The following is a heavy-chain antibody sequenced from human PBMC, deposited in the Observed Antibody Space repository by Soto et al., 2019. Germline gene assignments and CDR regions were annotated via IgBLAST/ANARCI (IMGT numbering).Heavy chain of an antibody. Sequence: QVQLVESGGGVVQPGRSLRLSCAASGFTFSSYGMHWVRQAPGKGLEWVAVISYDGSNKYYADSVKGRFTISRDNSKNTLYLQMNSLRVEDTAVYYCAKDLLRPGRAYGMDVWGQGTKVTVSS. CDR1: GFTFSSYG. CDR3: AKDLLRPGRAYGMDV. CDR2: ISYDGSNK. J-gene: IGHJ6*02. V-gene: IGHV3-30*18.